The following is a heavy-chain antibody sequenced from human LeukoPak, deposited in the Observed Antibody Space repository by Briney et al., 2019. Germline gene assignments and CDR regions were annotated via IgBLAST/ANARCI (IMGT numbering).Heavy chain of an antibody. V-gene: IGHV3-21*01. Sequence: GRSLRLSCAASGFTFSSYSMNWVRQAPGKGLEWVSSISSSSSYIYYADSVKGRFTISRDNAKNSLYLQMNSLRAEDTAVYYCARPPHAYYYGSGSPPHFDYWGQGTLVTVSS. CDR2: ISSSSSYI. CDR1: GFTFSSYS. J-gene: IGHJ4*02. D-gene: IGHD3-10*01. CDR3: ARPPHAYYYGSGSPPHFDY.